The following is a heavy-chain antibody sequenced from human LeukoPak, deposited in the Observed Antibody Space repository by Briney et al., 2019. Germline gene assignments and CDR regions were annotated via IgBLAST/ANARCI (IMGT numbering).Heavy chain of an antibody. CDR2: ISWNSGSI. CDR1: GFTFDDYA. J-gene: IGHJ5*02. D-gene: IGHD2-2*01. CDR3: AKGYCSSTSCLFDP. V-gene: IGHV3-9*03. Sequence: PGGSLRLSCAASGFTFDDYAMHWVRQAPGKGLEWVSGISWNSGSIGYADSVKGRFTTSRDNAKNSLYLQMNSLRAEDMALYYCAKGYCSSTSCLFDPWGQGTLVTVSS.